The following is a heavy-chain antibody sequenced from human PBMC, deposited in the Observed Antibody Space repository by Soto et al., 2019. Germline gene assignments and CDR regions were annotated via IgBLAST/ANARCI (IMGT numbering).Heavy chain of an antibody. D-gene: IGHD3-22*01. J-gene: IGHJ4*02. CDR3: ARDVMDDSSGLYFDY. CDR2: ISSSSSYI. Sequence: GGSLRLSCAASGFTFSSYSMNWVRQAPGKGLEWVSSISSSSSYIYYADSVKGRFTISRDNAKNSLYLQMNSLRAEDTAVYYCARDVMDDSSGLYFDYWGQGTLVTVSS. V-gene: IGHV3-21*01. CDR1: GFTFSSYS.